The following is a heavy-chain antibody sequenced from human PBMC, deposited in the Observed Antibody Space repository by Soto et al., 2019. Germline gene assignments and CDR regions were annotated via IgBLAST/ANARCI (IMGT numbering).Heavy chain of an antibody. CDR3: ASGLVGYCSSSSCHASRFDP. CDR1: GFTFSSFA. D-gene: IGHD2-2*01. V-gene: IGHV3-23*01. Sequence: EVQLLESGGGLVQPGGSLRLSCAASGFTFSSFAMSWVRQAPGKGLEWVSAITGSGDATFYADSVRGRFTISRDNSKNTLYLQMNSLGAADTALYYGASGLVGYCSSSSCHASRFDPCGQGTLVTVSS. CDR2: ITGSGDAT. J-gene: IGHJ5*02.